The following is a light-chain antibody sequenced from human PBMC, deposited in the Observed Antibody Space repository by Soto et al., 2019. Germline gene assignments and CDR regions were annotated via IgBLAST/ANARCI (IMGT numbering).Light chain of an antibody. CDR2: NNN. CDR3: AAWDDSLNGVI. CDR1: SSNIGSNT. V-gene: IGLV1-44*01. Sequence: QLVLTQPPSASGTPGQRVTISCSGSSSNIGSNTVNWYQQVPGTAPKLLIYNNNQRPSGVPDRFSGSKSGTSVSLAISGLQSEDEADYYCAAWDDSLNGVIFGGGTKLTVL. J-gene: IGLJ2*01.